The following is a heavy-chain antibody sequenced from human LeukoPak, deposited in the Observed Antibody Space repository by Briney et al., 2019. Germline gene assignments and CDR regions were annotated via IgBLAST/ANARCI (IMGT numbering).Heavy chain of an antibody. Sequence: GGSLRLSCAASGFTFSNAWMSWVRQAPGKGLEWVGRIKSKTNGGTTDYAAPANGRFAISRDDSKNTLYLQMNSLKTEDTGVYYCTTDNGFIWGQGTMVTVSS. CDR2: IKSKTNGGTT. V-gene: IGHV3-15*01. J-gene: IGHJ3*02. CDR1: GFTFSNAW. D-gene: IGHD2-8*01. CDR3: TTDNGFI.